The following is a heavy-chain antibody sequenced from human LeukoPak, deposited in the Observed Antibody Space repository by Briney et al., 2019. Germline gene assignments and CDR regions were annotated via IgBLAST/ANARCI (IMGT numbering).Heavy chain of an antibody. V-gene: IGHV4-38-2*02. D-gene: IGHD3-10*01. CDR2: IYHSGNT. J-gene: IGHJ6*03. Sequence: SETLSLTCSVSGYSISSGYYWGFIRQSPGKGLEWIGNIYHSGNTYYSPSLKSRVTISVDTSKNQFSLKLSSVTAADTAVYYCARGVFGGELRYYYYYVDVWGKGTTVTVSS. CDR1: GYSISSGYY. CDR3: ARGVFGGELRYYYYYVDV.